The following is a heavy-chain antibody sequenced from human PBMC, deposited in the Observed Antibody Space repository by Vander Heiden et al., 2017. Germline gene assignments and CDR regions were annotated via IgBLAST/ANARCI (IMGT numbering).Heavy chain of an antibody. J-gene: IGHJ4*02. CDR3: ARDSYGDDIRPGALDY. CDR1: GFTVSRYG. Sequence: QVQLAESGGGGAQPGRSLSLSCPASGFTVSRYGMHWVRQAPGKGLEWVAVIWYDGSKKYYADSVKGRFTISRDNSKNTLYLQMNSLRAEDTAVYYCARDSYGDDIRPGALDYWGQGTLVTVSS. CDR2: IWYDGSKK. V-gene: IGHV3-33*01. D-gene: IGHD4-17*01.